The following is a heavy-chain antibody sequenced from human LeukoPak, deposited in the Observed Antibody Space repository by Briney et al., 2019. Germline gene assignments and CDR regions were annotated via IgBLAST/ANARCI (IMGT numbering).Heavy chain of an antibody. CDR3: ASSNQWLPHY. CDR2: ISSSSSTI. D-gene: IGHD6-19*01. V-gene: IGHV3-48*01. J-gene: IGHJ4*02. Sequence: GGSLRLSCAASGFTFSSYSMNWVRQAPGKGLEWVSYISSSSSTIYYADSVKGRFTISRDNAKNSLYLQMNSLRAEDTAVYYCASSNQWLPHYWGQGTLVTVSS. CDR1: GFTFSSYS.